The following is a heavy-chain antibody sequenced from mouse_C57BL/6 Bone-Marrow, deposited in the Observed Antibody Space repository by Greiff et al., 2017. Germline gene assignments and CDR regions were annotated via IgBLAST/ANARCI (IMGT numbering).Heavy chain of an antibody. CDR3: ARGYGSRFAY. CDR1: GYAFTNYL. D-gene: IGHD1-1*01. Sequence: VQRVESGAELVRPGTSVKVSCKASGYAFTNYLIAWVKQRPGQGLEWIGVINPGSGGTNYNEKVKGKATLTADKSSSTAYMQLSSLTSEDSAVYFCARGYGSRFAYWGQGTLVTVSA. V-gene: IGHV1-54*01. CDR2: INPGSGGT. J-gene: IGHJ3*01.